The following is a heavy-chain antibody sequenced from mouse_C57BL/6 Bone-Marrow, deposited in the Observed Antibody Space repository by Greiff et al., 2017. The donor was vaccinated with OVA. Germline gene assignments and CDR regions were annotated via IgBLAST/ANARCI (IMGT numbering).Heavy chain of an antibody. V-gene: IGHV5-2*01. Sequence: EVKLMESGGGLVQPGESLKLSCESNEYEFPSHDMSWVRKTPEKRLELVAAINSDGGSTYYPDTMERRFIISRDNTKKTLYLQMSSLRSADTALYYSARQRVSCYFDVWGAGTTVTVSS. J-gene: IGHJ1*01. CDR3: ARQRVSCYFDV. CDR1: EYEFPSHD. CDR2: INSDGGST.